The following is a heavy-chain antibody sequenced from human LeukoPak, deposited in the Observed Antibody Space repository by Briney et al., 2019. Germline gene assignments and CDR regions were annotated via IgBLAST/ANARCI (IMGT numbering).Heavy chain of an antibody. D-gene: IGHD5-18*01. CDR3: VRHRQLWFRDGFDY. Sequence: PSETLSLTCTVSGGSISSSNFYWGWIRQPPGKGLEWIGSFYDSESTYYNPSLRSRVTISGDMSKNQFSVQVSSVTAADTAVYYCVRHRQLWFRDGFDYWGKGTLVTVSS. J-gene: IGHJ4*02. CDR1: GGSISSSNFY. V-gene: IGHV4-39*01. CDR2: FYDSEST.